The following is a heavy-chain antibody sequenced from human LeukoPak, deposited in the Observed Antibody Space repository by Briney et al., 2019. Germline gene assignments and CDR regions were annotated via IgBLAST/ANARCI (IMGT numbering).Heavy chain of an antibody. Sequence: GASVKVSCKASGGTFSNSAVSWVRQAPGQGLEWMGRVIPILDITDYGQNKAQTFQGRVTITADRSTGTAYMELSSLRAEDTDVYYCARALTRSQQLVRSGNYYYGMDDWGQGTTVTVSS. CDR2: VIPILDIT. V-gene: IGHV1-69*04. CDR1: GGTFSNSA. CDR3: ARALTRSQQLVRSGNYYYGMDD. D-gene: IGHD6-13*01. J-gene: IGHJ6*02.